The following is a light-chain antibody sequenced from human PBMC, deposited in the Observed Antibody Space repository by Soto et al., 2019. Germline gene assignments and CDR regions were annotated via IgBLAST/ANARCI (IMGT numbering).Light chain of an antibody. CDR1: QSISSW. CDR2: KAS. J-gene: IGKJ2*01. Sequence: DIQMTQSPSTLSASVGDRVTITCRASQSISSWLAWYQQKPGKAPKLLIYKASSLETGAPSRFSGSGYGTEFTLTISSLQPDDFAVYYCQQSFTSPYTFGQGTKVDIK. CDR3: QQSFTSPYT. V-gene: IGKV1-5*03.